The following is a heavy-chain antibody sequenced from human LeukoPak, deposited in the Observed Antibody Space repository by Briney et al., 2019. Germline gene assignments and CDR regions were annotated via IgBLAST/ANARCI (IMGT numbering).Heavy chain of an antibody. CDR2: IYYSGST. D-gene: IGHD6-13*01. CDR3: AREQQQLVNWFDP. Sequence: SETLSLTCTVSGGSVSSGSYYWSWIRQPPGKGLEWIGYIYYSGSTNYNPSLKSRVTISVDTSKNQFSLKLSSVTAADTAVCYCAREQQQLVNWFDPWGQGTLVTVSS. V-gene: IGHV4-61*01. CDR1: GGSVSSGSYY. J-gene: IGHJ5*02.